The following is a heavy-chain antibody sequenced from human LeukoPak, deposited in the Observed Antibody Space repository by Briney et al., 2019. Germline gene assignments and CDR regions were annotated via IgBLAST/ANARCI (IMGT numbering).Heavy chain of an antibody. CDR1: GFTFDDYA. J-gene: IGHJ6*02. V-gene: IGHV3-9*01. CDR2: ISWNSGSI. D-gene: IGHD6-19*01. Sequence: GRSLRLSCAASGFTFDDYAMHWVRQAPGKGLEWVPGISWNSGSIGYADSVKGRFTISRDNAKNSLYLQMNSLRAEDTALYYCAKDKTSGWYPGYGMDVWGQGTTVTVSS. CDR3: AKDKTSGWYPGYGMDV.